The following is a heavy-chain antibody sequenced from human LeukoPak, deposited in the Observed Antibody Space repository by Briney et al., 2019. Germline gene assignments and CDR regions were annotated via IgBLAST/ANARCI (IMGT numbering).Heavy chain of an antibody. Sequence: PSETLSLTCTVSGGSISSSSYYWGWIRQPPGKGLEWIGSIYYSGSTYYNPSLKSRVTISVDTSKNQFSLKLSSVTAADTAVYYCARCVSAADYFDYWGQGTLVTVSS. D-gene: IGHD6-13*01. CDR3: ARCVSAADYFDY. CDR1: GGSISSSSYY. J-gene: IGHJ4*02. CDR2: IYYSGST. V-gene: IGHV4-39*07.